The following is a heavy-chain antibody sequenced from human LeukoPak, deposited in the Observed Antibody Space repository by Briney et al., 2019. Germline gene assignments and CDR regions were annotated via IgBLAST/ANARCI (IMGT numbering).Heavy chain of an antibody. CDR1: GFTFSSYA. CDR3: ARGGVDSSSWYYFDY. CDR2: ISYDGSNK. D-gene: IGHD6-13*01. V-gene: IGHV3-30*04. J-gene: IGHJ4*02. Sequence: PGRSLRLSCAASGFTFSSYAMHWVRQAPGKGLEWVTVISYDGSNKYYADSVKGRFTISRDNPKNTLYLQMNSLRAEDTAVYYCARGGVDSSSWYYFDYWGQGTLVTVSS.